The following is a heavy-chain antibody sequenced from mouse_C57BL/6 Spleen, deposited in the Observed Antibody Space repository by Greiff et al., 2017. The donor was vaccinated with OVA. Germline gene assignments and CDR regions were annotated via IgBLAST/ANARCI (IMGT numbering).Heavy chain of an antibody. CDR2: IDPETGGT. J-gene: IGHJ2*01. CDR1: GYTFTDYE. D-gene: IGHD1-1*01. Sequence: VQLQQSGAELVRPGASVTLSCKASGYTFTDYEMHWVKQTPVHGLEWIGAIDPETGGTAYNQKFKGKAILTADKSSSTAYMELRSLTSEDSAVYYCTRHPHGSSYNYWGQGTTLTVSS. CDR3: TRHPHGSSYNY. V-gene: IGHV1-15*01.